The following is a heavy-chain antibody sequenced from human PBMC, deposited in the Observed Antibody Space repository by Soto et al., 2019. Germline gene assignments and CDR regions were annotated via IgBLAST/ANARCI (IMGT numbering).Heavy chain of an antibody. CDR1: GLTVRNHA. V-gene: IGHV3-23*01. CDR2: ISDSGVNT. J-gene: IGHJ4*02. D-gene: IGHD2-8*01. CDR3: VTWVSAHLDY. Sequence: PGGSLRLSCTTSGLTVRNHAMTWVRQAPDKGLEWVSTISDSGVNTHYADSVKGRFTISRDNSRNRLYLQMNSLRGEDTDVYYCVTWVSAHLDYWCQETVVTVSS.